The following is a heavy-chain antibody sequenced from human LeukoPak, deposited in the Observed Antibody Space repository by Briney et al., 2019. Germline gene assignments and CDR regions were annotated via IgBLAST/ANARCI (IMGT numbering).Heavy chain of an antibody. V-gene: IGHV4-59*01. Sequence: SETLSLTCTVSGGSISSNYWSWIRQPPGKGLEWIAYINYSGRTNYKSSLKSRVTISVDTSKNQFSLKLSSVTAADTAFYYCARRIAAADSFDIWGQGRMVTVSS. CDR2: INYSGRT. CDR1: GGSISSNY. D-gene: IGHD6-13*01. J-gene: IGHJ3*02. CDR3: ARRIAAADSFDI.